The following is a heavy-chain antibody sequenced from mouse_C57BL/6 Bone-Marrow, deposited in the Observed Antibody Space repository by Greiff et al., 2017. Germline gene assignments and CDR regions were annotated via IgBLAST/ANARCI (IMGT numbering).Heavy chain of an antibody. CDR1: GYAFSGYW. Sequence: QVQLQQSGAELVKPGASVKISCKASGYAFSGYWMNWVKQRPGKGLEWIGQIYPGDGDTNYNGKFKGKATLTADKSSSTAYMQLSSLTSEDSAVYFCAGGGRWLLLAYWGQGTLVTVSA. CDR2: IYPGDGDT. D-gene: IGHD2-3*01. CDR3: AGGGRWLLLAY. J-gene: IGHJ3*01. V-gene: IGHV1-80*01.